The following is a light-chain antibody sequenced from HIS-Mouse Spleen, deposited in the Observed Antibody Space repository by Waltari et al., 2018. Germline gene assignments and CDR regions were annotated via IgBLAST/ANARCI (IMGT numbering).Light chain of an antibody. CDR2: GAS. CDR3: QQYGSSPPIT. CDR1: QSVSSSY. V-gene: IGKV3-20*01. Sequence: EIVLTQSPGTLSLSPGERATLSCRASQSVSSSYLAWYQQKPGQASRLLIYGASSRSTCIPDRFSGSGSETDFTLTISRLEPEDFAVYYCQQYGSSPPITFGQGTRLEI. J-gene: IGKJ5*01.